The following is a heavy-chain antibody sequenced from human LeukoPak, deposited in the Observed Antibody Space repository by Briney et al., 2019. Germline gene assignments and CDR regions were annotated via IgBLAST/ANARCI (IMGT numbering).Heavy chain of an antibody. J-gene: IGHJ4*02. D-gene: IGHD4-17*01. Sequence: HPGGSLRLSCAASGFTFSSYWMSWVRQAPGKGLEWVANIKQDGSEKYYVDSVKGRFTISRDNAKNSLNLQMNSLRAEDTAVYYCAKAPYGDYLFDYWGQGTLVTVSS. CDR1: GFTFSSYW. CDR2: IKQDGSEK. CDR3: AKAPYGDYLFDY. V-gene: IGHV3-7*01.